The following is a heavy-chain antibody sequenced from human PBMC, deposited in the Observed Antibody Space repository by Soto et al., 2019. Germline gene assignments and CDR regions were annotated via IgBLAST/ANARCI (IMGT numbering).Heavy chain of an antibody. CDR3: ARQAKIGDRSQFYFDS. CDR1: GFTFSFYA. Sequence: PRGSLRLSCAASGFTFSFYAMHWVRQAPGKGLEWVAVISYNGRNKHYVDSVKGRFTISRDNSQDTLYLQMDSLRPDDTAVYYCARQAKIGDRSQFYFDSWGQGTLVTVSS. D-gene: IGHD3-16*01. V-gene: IGHV3-30*04. J-gene: IGHJ4*02. CDR2: ISYNGRNK.